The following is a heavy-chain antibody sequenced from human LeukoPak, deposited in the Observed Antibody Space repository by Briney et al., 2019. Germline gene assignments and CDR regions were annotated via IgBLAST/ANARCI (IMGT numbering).Heavy chain of an antibody. Sequence: GGSLRLSCAASGFTFSSYEMNWVPQAPGKGLEGGSYISSSGSTIYYADSVKGRFTISRDNAKNSLYLQMYSLRAEDTAVYYCARARPFYYYYGMDVWGQGTTVTVSS. V-gene: IGHV3-48*03. CDR3: ARARPFYYYYGMDV. CDR1: GFTFSSYE. CDR2: ISSSGSTI. J-gene: IGHJ6*02.